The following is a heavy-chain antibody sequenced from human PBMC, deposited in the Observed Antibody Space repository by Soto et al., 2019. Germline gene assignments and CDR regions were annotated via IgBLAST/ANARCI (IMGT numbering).Heavy chain of an antibody. CDR2: TNPILSMS. J-gene: IGHJ4*02. Sequence: QVHLVQSGAELKKPGSSVMFSCKASGGTFNFSTINWVRQAPGLGLEWMGRTNPILSMSNSPLKFQGRLSISADKSTSTAYMDLRCVRSDDTAVYYCATSYGSGSQAVDYWGQGALVTVSS. CDR3: ATSYGSGSQAVDY. CDR1: GGTFNFST. V-gene: IGHV1-69*02. D-gene: IGHD3-10*01.